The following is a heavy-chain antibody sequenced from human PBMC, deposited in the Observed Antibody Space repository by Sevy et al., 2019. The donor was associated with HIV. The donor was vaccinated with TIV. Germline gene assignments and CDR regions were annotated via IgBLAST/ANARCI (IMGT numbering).Heavy chain of an antibody. D-gene: IGHD2-2*01. Sequence: SLRLSCAASGFTFRNYAMSWVRQAPGKGLEWVSSISRSGGSTYYADSVKGRFTISRDNSKNTLYLQMNSLRAEDTAVYYCAKVDVVVPVADYGLDVWGQGTTVTVSS. CDR3: AKVDVVVPVADYGLDV. J-gene: IGHJ6*02. CDR1: GFTFRNYA. V-gene: IGHV3-23*01. CDR2: ISRSGGST.